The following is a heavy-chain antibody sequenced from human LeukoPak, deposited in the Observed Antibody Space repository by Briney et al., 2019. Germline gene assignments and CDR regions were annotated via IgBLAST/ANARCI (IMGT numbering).Heavy chain of an antibody. D-gene: IGHD3-16*01. CDR3: ARRGTYQNWFDP. J-gene: IGHJ5*02. V-gene: IGHV3-7*01. CDR1: TFTFSSYR. Sequence: GGSLRLSCAASTFTFSSYRMSWLRQAPGKGLEWVATIKDDGSEKFYVDSVSGRFTISRDNAKNSLYLQMNGLRAEDTAVYYCARRGTYQNWFDPWGQGTLVTVSS. CDR2: IKDDGSEK.